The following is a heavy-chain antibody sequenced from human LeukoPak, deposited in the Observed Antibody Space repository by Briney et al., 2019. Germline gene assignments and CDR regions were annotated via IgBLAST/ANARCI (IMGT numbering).Heavy chain of an antibody. J-gene: IGHJ4*02. CDR1: GFTFNDYY. Sequence: PGGSLRLSCAASGFTFNDYYMNWIRQAPGKGLEWVSYISSSGSSIHYADSVKGRFTISRDNAKNSLYLQMNSLRAEDTAVYYCARDSYSTLDYWGQGTLVTVSS. CDR2: ISSSGSSI. CDR3: ARDSYSTLDY. D-gene: IGHD5-18*01. V-gene: IGHV3-11*04.